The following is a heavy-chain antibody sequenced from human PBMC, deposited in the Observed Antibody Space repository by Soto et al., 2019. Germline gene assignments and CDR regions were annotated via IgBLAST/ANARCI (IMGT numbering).Heavy chain of an antibody. J-gene: IGHJ6*01. Sequence: PGGSLRLSCAASGFTFSSYWMSWVRQAPGKGLERVANIKQDGSEKYDVDSVKGRFTISRDNVKNSLYMQMNSLRAEDTAVYYCAGEDYDGSGRGVMDVWGQGTTVTVSS. D-gene: IGHD3-10*01. V-gene: IGHV3-7*01. CDR2: IKQDGSEK. CDR3: AGEDYDGSGRGVMDV. CDR1: GFTFSSYW.